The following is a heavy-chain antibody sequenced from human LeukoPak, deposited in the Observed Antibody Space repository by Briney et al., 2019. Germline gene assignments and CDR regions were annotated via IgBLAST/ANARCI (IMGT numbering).Heavy chain of an antibody. CDR2: INPNSGGT. J-gene: IGHJ6*02. D-gene: IGHD2-2*01. CDR3: ASAVVPAASLHYYYYYGMDV. Sequence: GASVKVSCKASGYTFTGYYMHWVRQAPGQGLEWMGWINPNSGGTNYAQKFQGRVTMTRDTSISTAYMELSRLRSDDTAVYYCASAVVPAASLHYYYYYGMDVWGQGTTVTVSS. V-gene: IGHV1-2*02. CDR1: GYTFTGYY.